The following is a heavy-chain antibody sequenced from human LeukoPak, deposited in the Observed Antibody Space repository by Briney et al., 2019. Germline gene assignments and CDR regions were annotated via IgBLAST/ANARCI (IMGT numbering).Heavy chain of an antibody. J-gene: IGHJ4*02. CDR2: IIPILGIA. Sequence: SVKVSCKGSGGTFSSYAISWVRQAPGQGLEWMGRIIPILGIANYAQKFQGRVTITADKSTSTAYMELSSLRSEDTAVYYCAREGIAVAGTLGVSFDYWGQGTLVTVSS. D-gene: IGHD6-19*01. CDR3: AREGIAVAGTLGVSFDY. V-gene: IGHV1-69*04. CDR1: GGTFSSYA.